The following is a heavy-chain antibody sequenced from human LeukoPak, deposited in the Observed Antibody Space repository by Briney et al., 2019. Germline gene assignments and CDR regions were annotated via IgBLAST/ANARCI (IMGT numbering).Heavy chain of an antibody. V-gene: IGHV1-24*01. CDR1: GYTLTELF. CDR3: ARNSRVASTSGLNY. CDR2: FDPEDGET. Sequence: ASVKVSCKVSGYTLTELFMHWVRQAPGKGLEWMGGFDPEDGETVYAQRFQGRVTITADESTSTVYMELTSLRSDDTALYYCARNSRVASTSGLNYWGQGTLVTVSS. J-gene: IGHJ4*02. D-gene: IGHD5-12*01.